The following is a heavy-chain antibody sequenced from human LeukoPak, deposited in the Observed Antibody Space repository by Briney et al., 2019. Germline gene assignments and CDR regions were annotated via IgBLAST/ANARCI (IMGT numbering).Heavy chain of an antibody. J-gene: IGHJ4*02. CDR1: GFTFSSYA. Sequence: PGGSLRLSCAASGFTFSSYAMSWVRQAPGKGLEWVSATSGSGGSTYYADSVKGRFTISRDNSKNTLYLQMNSLRAEDTAVYYCAKDARAYYYDSSGYYYFDYWGQGTLVTVSS. CDR2: TSGSGGST. V-gene: IGHV3-23*01. CDR3: AKDARAYYYDSSGYYYFDY. D-gene: IGHD3-22*01.